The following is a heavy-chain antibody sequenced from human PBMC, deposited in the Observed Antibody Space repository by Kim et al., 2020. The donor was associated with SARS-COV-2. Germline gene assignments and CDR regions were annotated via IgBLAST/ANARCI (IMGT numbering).Heavy chain of an antibody. D-gene: IGHD3-3*01. Sequence: NPSLKSRVTISVDRSKNQFSLKLSSVTAADTAVYYCARARVFWSGYYLDYWGQGTLVTVSS. V-gene: IGHV4-30-2*01. J-gene: IGHJ4*02. CDR3: ARARVFWSGYYLDY.